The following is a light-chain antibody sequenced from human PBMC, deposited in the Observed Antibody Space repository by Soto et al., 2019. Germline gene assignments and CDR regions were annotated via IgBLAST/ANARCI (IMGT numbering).Light chain of an antibody. CDR2: DVS. CDR1: SSDVGGYNY. Sequence: QSVLTQPASVSGSPGRSITISRTGTSSDVGGYNYVSWYQQHPGKAPKLMIYDVSNRPSGVSNRFSGSKSGNTASLTISGLQAEDEADYYCSSYTSSSTLEVFGTGTKVTVL. J-gene: IGLJ1*01. V-gene: IGLV2-14*01. CDR3: SSYTSSSTLEV.